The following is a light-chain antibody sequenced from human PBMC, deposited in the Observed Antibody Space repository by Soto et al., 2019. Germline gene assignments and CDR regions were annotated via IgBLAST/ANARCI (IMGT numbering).Light chain of an antibody. Sequence: EIVLTKSPGTLSLSPGERATLSCRASQSVSSSYLAWYQQKPGQAPSLLIYGASRRATGTPDRFSGSGSGTDFTLTISRLEPEDFAVYYCQQYDSSPITFGQGTRLEIK. CDR3: QQYDSSPIT. CDR1: QSVSSSY. J-gene: IGKJ5*01. V-gene: IGKV3-20*01. CDR2: GAS.